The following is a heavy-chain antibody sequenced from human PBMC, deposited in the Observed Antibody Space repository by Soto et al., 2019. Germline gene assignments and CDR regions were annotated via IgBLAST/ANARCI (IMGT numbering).Heavy chain of an antibody. Sequence: EVRLVESGGGLIQPGGSLRLSCAASGFTVSSNYMSWVRQAPGKGLEWVSVIYSGGSTYYADSVKGRFTISRDNSKNTLYLQMNSLRAEDTAVYYCARVPTILGVVTTYNGMDGWGQGTTVTVSS. V-gene: IGHV3-53*01. D-gene: IGHD3-3*01. J-gene: IGHJ6*02. CDR1: GFTVSSNY. CDR2: IYSGGST. CDR3: ARVPTILGVVTTYNGMDG.